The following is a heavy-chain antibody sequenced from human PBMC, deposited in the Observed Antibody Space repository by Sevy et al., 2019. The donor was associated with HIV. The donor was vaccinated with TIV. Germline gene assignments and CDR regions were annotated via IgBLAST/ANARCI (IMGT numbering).Heavy chain of an antibody. CDR1: GDSVSSNSAA. D-gene: IGHD1-7*01. CDR3: ARFGLITGTTLHTPYYYYYGMDV. CDR2: TYYRSKWYN. Sequence: SQTLSLTCAISGDSVSSNSAAWNWIRQSPSRGLEWLGRTYYRSKWYNDYAVSVKSRITINPDTSKNQFSLQLNSVTPEDTAVYYCARFGLITGTTLHTPYYYYYGMDVWGQGTTVTVSS. V-gene: IGHV6-1*01. J-gene: IGHJ6*02.